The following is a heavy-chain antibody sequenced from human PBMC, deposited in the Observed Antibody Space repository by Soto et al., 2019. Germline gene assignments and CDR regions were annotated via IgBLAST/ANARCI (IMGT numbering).Heavy chain of an antibody. D-gene: IGHD5-12*01. CDR2: ISGDVDST. CDR1: GFTFDDYA. V-gene: IGHV3-43*02. J-gene: IGHJ6*02. CDR3: AKDYSGYDDYADYGMDV. Sequence: GGSLRLSCAASGFTFDDYAMHWVRQAPGKGLEWVSLISGDVDSTYDGDSVKGRFTISRDNSKTSLYLQMNRLRTEDTALYDCAKDYSGYDDYADYGMDVWGQGTTVTVSS.